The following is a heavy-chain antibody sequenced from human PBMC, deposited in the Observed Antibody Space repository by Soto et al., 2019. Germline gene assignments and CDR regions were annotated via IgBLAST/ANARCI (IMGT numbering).Heavy chain of an antibody. D-gene: IGHD3-9*01. CDR3: ARMRNILTGYPGHFDY. Sequence: GGSLRLSCAASGFTFSSYGMSWVRQAPGKGLEWVSYISSSSSTIYYADSVKGRFTISRDNAKNSLYLQMNSLRAEDTAVYYCARMRNILTGYPGHFDYWGQGTLVTVSS. CDR2: ISSSSSTI. J-gene: IGHJ4*02. V-gene: IGHV3-48*01. CDR1: GFTFSSYG.